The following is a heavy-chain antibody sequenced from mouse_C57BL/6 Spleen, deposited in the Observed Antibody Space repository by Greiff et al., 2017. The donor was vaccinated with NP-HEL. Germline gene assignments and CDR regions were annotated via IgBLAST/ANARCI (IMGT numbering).Heavy chain of an antibody. V-gene: IGHV1-52*01. CDR1: GYTFTSYW. D-gene: IGHD1-1*01. J-gene: IGHJ3*01. CDR3: ARGYYGSAAY. CDR2: IDPSDSET. Sequence: QVQLQQPGAELVRPGSSVKLSCKASGYTFTSYWMHWVQQRPIQGLEWIGNIDPSDSETHYNQKFKDKATLTVDKSSSTAYMQLSSLTSEDSAVYYCARGYYGSAAYWGQGTLVTVSA.